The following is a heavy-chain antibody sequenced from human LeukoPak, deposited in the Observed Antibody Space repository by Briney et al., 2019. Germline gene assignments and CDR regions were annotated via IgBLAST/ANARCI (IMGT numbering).Heavy chain of an antibody. CDR2: ISAYNGNT. CDR1: GYTFTSYG. D-gene: IGHD3-16*01. V-gene: IGHV1-18*01. CDR3: ARDGRGPFHYYYMDV. J-gene: IGHJ6*03. Sequence: ASVKVSCKASGYTFTSYGISWVRQAPGQGLEWMGWISAYNGNTNYAQKLQGRVTMTTDTSTSTAYMELRSLRSDDTAVYYCARDGRGPFHYYYMDVWGKGTTVTVSS.